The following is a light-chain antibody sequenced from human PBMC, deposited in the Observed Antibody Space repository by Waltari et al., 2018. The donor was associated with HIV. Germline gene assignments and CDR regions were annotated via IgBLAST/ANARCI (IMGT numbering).Light chain of an antibody. CDR2: VVS. Sequence: QSALTQPASVSGSPGQSITIPCTGTSSDVGGYNYVHWYQQPPGKAPTRMFCVVSNRPAGVSNRFSGSNSGNPASLTITGLQAEDEADYYCSSYTSSITPQVVFGGGTKLTVL. CDR3: SSYTSSITPQVV. J-gene: IGLJ2*01. CDR1: SSDVGGYNY. V-gene: IGLV2-14*01.